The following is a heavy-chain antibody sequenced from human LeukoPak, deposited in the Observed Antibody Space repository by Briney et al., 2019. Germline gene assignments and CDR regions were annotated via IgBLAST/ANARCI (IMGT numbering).Heavy chain of an antibody. D-gene: IGHD3-9*01. CDR3: ARHSGWLRYFDP. V-gene: IGHV4-59*08. CDR2: IYYSGST. Sequence: PSETLSLTCTVSGGSISSYYWSWIRQPPGKGLEWIGYIYYSGSTNYNPSLKSRVTISVDTSKNQFSPKLSSVTAADTALYYCARHSGWLRYFDPWGQGTLVTVSS. J-gene: IGHJ5*02. CDR1: GGSISSYY.